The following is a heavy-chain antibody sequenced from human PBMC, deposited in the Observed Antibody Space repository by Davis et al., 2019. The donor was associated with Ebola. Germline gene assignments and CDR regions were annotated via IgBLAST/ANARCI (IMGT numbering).Heavy chain of an antibody. Sequence: ASVKVSCKASGYTFTSYDINWVRQATGQGLEWMGWMNPNSGNTGYAQKFQGRVTMTRNTSISTAYMELSSLRSEDTAVYYCARGIVGAPGAIDAFDIWGQGTMVTVSS. J-gene: IGHJ3*02. CDR3: ARGIVGAPGAIDAFDI. CDR2: MNPNSGNT. V-gene: IGHV1-8*01. CDR1: GYTFTSYD. D-gene: IGHD1-26*01.